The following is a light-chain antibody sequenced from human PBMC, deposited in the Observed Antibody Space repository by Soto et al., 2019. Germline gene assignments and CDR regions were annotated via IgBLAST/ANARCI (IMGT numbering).Light chain of an antibody. V-gene: IGKV3-20*01. J-gene: IGKJ1*01. CDR2: GAY. Sequence: ELVLTQSPGTLSASPGDGATLSCRASQSVSSDSVAWYQQKPCQAPRLIIFGAYRRATDIPDRFSGGGSGTDFTLTISRLEPEDFAVYYCQQYGTSPPWTCGQGTKVDIK. CDR3: QQYGTSPPWT. CDR1: QSVSSDS.